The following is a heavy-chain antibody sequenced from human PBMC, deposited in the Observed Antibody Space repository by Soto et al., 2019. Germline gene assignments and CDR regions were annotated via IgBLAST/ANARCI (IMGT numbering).Heavy chain of an antibody. D-gene: IGHD3-9*01. J-gene: IGHJ6*03. CDR3: ARGELVQGYFDWLPVFAVNYMDV. CDR2: ISGSSSST. V-gene: IGHV3-23*01. Sequence: GGSLRLSCAASGFTFSSYAMSWVRQAPGKGLEWVSAISGSSSSTYYADSVKGRFTISRDNAKNTLYLQMNSLRAEDTAAYYCARGELVQGYFDWLPVFAVNYMDVWGKGTTVTVSS. CDR1: GFTFSSYA.